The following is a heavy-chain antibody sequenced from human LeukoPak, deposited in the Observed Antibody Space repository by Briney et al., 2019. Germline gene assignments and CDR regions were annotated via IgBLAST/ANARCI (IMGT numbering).Heavy chain of an antibody. CDR3: ARNNDMDV. CDR1: GFILSNHS. Sequence: PGGSLRLSCAASGFILSNHSMTWVRQAPGKGPEWVANVNKDGSEKYYVDSVKGRFTISRDTAKNSLYLQMNNLRAEDTALYYCARNNDMDVWGQGTTVIVSS. J-gene: IGHJ6*02. V-gene: IGHV3-7*03. D-gene: IGHD1/OR15-1a*01. CDR2: VNKDGSEK.